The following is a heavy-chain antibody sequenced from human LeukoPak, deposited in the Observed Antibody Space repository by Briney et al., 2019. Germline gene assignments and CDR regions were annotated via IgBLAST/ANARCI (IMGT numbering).Heavy chain of an antibody. CDR2: IYYSGST. D-gene: IGHD2/OR15-2a*01. V-gene: IGHV4-39*02. CDR1: GGSISSSSYY. J-gene: IGHJ5*02. Sequence: SETLSLTCTVSGGSISSSSYYWGWIRQPPGKGLEWIGSIYYSGSTYYNPSLKSRVTISVDTSKNQFSLKLSSVTAADTAVYYCARDEIGIDPWGQGTLVTVSS. CDR3: ARDEIGIDP.